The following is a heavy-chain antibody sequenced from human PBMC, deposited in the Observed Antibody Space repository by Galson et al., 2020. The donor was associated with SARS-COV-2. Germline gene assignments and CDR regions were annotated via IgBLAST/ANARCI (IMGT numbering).Heavy chain of an antibody. D-gene: IGHD6-19*01. Sequence: MESGPTLVKPTQTLTLTCTFSGFSLTTSGMCVNWIRQPPGKALEWLARIDWDGDKYYSSSLKTRLTISKDTSKNQVVLTMTDMDPVDTATYYCARIASSGCRGNYWGQGTPVTVSS. CDR3: ARIASSGCRGNY. J-gene: IGHJ4*02. V-gene: IGHV2-70*11. CDR1: GFSLTTSGMC. CDR2: IDWDGDK.